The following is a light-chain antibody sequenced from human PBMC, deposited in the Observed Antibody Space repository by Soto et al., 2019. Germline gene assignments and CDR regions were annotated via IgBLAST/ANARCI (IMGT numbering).Light chain of an antibody. Sequence: QSVLTQPASVSGSPGQSITISCTGTSSDVGGYNYVSWYQSHPGEAPKLIIYDVSNRPSWVSDRFSGSKSGNAASLTISGLQAEDEADYYCSSYTSSISYVFGTGTKVTVL. CDR2: DVS. CDR3: SSYTSSISYV. CDR1: SSDVGGYNY. J-gene: IGLJ1*01. V-gene: IGLV2-14*03.